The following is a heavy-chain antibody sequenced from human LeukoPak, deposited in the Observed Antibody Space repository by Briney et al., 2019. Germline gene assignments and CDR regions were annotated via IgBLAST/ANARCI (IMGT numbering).Heavy chain of an antibody. CDR1: GFTVSSNY. CDR2: IYSGGST. Sequence: GGSLRLSCAASGFTVSSNYMSWVRQAPGKGLEWVSVIYSGGSTYYADSVKGRFTISRDNSKNTLYLQMNSLRAEDTAVYYCARAMATKPYYYYDMDVWGQGTTVTVSS. CDR3: ARAMATKPYYYYDMDV. J-gene: IGHJ6*02. V-gene: IGHV3-53*01. D-gene: IGHD5-24*01.